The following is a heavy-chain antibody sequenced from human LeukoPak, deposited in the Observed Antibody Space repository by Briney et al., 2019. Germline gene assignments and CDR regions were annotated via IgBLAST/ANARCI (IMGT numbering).Heavy chain of an antibody. CDR2: IYWNDDK. D-gene: IGHD6-13*01. V-gene: IGHV2-5*01. CDR1: GFSPSTSGVG. Sequence: SGPTLVNPTQTLTLTYTFSGFSPSTSGVGVGWIRQPPGKALEWLALIYWNDDKRYSPSLKSRLTITKDTSKNQVVLTMTNMDPVDTATYYCAHRHSSSWPPTYYFDYWGQGTLVTVSS. CDR3: AHRHSSSWPPTYYFDY. J-gene: IGHJ4*02.